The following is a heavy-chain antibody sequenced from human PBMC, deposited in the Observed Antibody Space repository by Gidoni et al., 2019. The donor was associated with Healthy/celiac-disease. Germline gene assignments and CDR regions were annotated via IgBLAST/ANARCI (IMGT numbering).Heavy chain of an antibody. D-gene: IGHD6-13*01. V-gene: IGHV4-4*02. CDR1: GGSISSSNW. CDR3: ARDRAAAGILGWYFDL. J-gene: IGHJ2*01. Sequence: QVQLQESGPGLVKPSGTLSLTCAVSGGSISSSNWWSLVRKPPGKGLEWIGEIYHSGSTNYNPSLKSRVTISVDKSKNQFSLKLSSVTAADTAVYYCARDRAAAGILGWYFDLWGRGTLVTVSS. CDR2: IYHSGST.